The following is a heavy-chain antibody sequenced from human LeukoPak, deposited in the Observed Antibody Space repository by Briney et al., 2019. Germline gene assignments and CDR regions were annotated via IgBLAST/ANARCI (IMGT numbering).Heavy chain of an antibody. CDR2: IIPIFGTA. D-gene: IGHD3-10*01. J-gene: IGHJ4*02. CDR3: ARAGDRMVRGVMGFDY. V-gene: IGHV1-69*13. CDR1: GGTFSSYA. Sequence: SVKVSCKASGGTFSSYAISWVRQAPGQGLEWMGGIIPIFGTANYAQKFQGRVTITADESTSTAYMELSSLRSEDTAVYYCARAGDRMVRGVMGFDYWGQGTLLTVSS.